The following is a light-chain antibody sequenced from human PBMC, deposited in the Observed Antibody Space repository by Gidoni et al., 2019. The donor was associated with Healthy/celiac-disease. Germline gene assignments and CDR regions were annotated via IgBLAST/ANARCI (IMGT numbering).Light chain of an antibody. CDR3: ETWDSNTRV. CDR2: LEGSGSY. Sequence: HPVLTQSSSASASLGSSVKLTCTLSSGHSSYIIAWHQQQPGKAPRYLMKLEGSGSYNKGSGVPDRFSGSSSGADRYLTISNLQSEDEADYYCETWDSNTRVFGTGTKVTVL. V-gene: IGLV4-60*03. J-gene: IGLJ1*01. CDR1: SGHSSYI.